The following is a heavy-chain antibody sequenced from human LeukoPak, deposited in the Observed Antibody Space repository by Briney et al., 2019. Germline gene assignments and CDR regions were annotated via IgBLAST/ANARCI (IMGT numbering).Heavy chain of an antibody. CDR1: GFTFSSYG. CDR2: IWYDGSNK. CDR3: ARDEQWLVHGYLDY. D-gene: IGHD6-19*01. Sequence: GGSLRLSCAASGFTFSSYGMEWVRQAPGKGLEWVAVIWYDGSNKYYADSVKGRFTISRDNSKNTLYLQMNSLRAEDTAVYYCARDEQWLVHGYLDYWGQGTLVTVSS. J-gene: IGHJ4*02. V-gene: IGHV3-33*01.